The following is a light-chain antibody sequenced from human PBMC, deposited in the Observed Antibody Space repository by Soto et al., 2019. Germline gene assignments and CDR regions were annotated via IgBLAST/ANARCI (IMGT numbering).Light chain of an antibody. CDR3: SSYTGTSSTLYV. Sequence: QSALTQPASTSGSPGQSITISCTGSSSDVGRYNYVSWYQQHPGKAPKLVISEVSNRPSGVSDRFSGSKSGNTASLIISGLQSEDEADYYCSSYTGTSSTLYVFGTGTKLTVL. J-gene: IGLJ1*01. CDR2: EVS. CDR1: SSDVGRYNY. V-gene: IGLV2-14*01.